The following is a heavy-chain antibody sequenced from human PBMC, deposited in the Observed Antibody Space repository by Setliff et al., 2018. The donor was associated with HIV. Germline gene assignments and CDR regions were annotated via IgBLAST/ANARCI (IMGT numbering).Heavy chain of an antibody. CDR2: NGGNGRRL. J-gene: IGHJ6*02. CDR1: GFTFSNYE. V-gene: IGHV3-48*03. CDR3: ARGHYFKDV. D-gene: IGHD3-22*01. Sequence: GSLRLSCGASGFTFSNYEFNWVRQAAGQGLEWVSFNGGNGRRLYYADSVKGRFTVSRDNAKRSVYLQMNSLRAEDTAVYHCARGHYFKDVWGQGTTVTVSS.